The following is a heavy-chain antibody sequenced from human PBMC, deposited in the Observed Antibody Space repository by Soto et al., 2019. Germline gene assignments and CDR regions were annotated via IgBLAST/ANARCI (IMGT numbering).Heavy chain of an antibody. V-gene: IGHV4-59*01. CDR3: ARGRYNWNYRENWFDP. D-gene: IGHD1-7*01. J-gene: IGHJ5*02. Sequence: LSLTCTVSGGSISSYYWSWIRQPPGKGLEWIGYIYYSGSTNYNPSLKSRVTISVDTSKNQFSLKLSSVTAADTAVYYCARGRYNWNYRENWFDPWGQGTLVTVS. CDR1: GGSISSYY. CDR2: IYYSGST.